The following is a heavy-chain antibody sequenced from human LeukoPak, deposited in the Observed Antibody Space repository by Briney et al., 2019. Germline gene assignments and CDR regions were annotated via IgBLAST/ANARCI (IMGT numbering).Heavy chain of an antibody. CDR3: ARDFRSGGSFFDY. CDR2: IYISGST. J-gene: IGHJ4*02. Sequence: SETLSLTCAVYGGSFSGYYWSWIRQPAGKGLEWIGRIYISGSTNYNPSLKSRVTMSVDTSKNQFSLKLSSVTAADTAVYYCARDFRSGGSFFDYWGQGTLVTVSS. V-gene: IGHV4-4*07. CDR1: GGSFSGYY. D-gene: IGHD2-15*01.